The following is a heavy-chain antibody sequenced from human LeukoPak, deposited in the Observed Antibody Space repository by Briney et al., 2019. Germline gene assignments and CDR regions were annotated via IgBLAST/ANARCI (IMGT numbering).Heavy chain of an antibody. CDR3: ARDRAVRGMDI. D-gene: IGHD3-10*01. J-gene: IGHJ6*02. V-gene: IGHV3-66*01. CDR2: LYSGGST. CDR1: GFTVSSNY. Sequence: GGSLRLSCAVSGFTVSSNYVTWVRQAPGKGLEWVSILYSGGSTDYADSVKGRFTISRDNSKNTFCLQMNSLRAEDTAVYYCARDRAVRGMDIWGQGTTVIVSS.